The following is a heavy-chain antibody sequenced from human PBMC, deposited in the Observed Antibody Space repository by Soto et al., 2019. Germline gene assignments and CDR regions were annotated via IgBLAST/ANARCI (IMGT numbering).Heavy chain of an antibody. V-gene: IGHV1-8*01. CDR2: MNPNSGNT. Sequence: GASVKVSCKASGYTFTSYDINWVRQATGQGLEWMGWMNPNSGNTGYAQKFQGRVTMTRNTSISTAYMELSSLRSEDTAVYYCARETGIYCSGGSCSTSEAFDIWGQGTMVTVSS. CDR1: GYTFTSYD. J-gene: IGHJ3*02. CDR3: ARETGIYCSGGSCSTSEAFDI. D-gene: IGHD2-15*01.